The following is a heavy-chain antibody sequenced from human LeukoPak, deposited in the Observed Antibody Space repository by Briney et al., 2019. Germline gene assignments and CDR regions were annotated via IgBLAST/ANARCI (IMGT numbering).Heavy chain of an antibody. J-gene: IGHJ5*02. V-gene: IGHV3-30*03. CDR2: ISYDGSNK. Sequence: GGSLRLSCAASGFTFSSYSMNWVRQAPGKGLEWVAVISYDGSNKYYADSVKGRFTISRDNSKNTLYLQMNSLRAEDTAVYYCARGLIVVVPAGDLWGQGTLVTVSS. D-gene: IGHD2-2*01. CDR3: ARGLIVVVPAGDL. CDR1: GFTFSSYS.